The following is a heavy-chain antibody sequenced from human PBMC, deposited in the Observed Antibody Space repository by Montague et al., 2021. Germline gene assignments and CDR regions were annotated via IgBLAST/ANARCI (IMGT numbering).Heavy chain of an antibody. V-gene: IGHV3-23*01. CDR3: ARDGYNWIPYDY. CDR1: GFTLDSYM. D-gene: IGHD1-1*01. J-gene: IGHJ4*02. CDR2: SSGTGADT. Sequence: SRRLSCAGSGFTLDSYMMSWVRQAPGKGLEWVSASSGTGADTHYADSVKGRFTISRDNSKNTLYLQMDILRDDDTAVYYCARDGYNWIPYDYWGQGTLVTVSS.